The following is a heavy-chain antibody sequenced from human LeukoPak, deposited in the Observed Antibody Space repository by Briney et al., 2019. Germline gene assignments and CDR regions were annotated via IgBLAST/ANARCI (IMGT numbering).Heavy chain of an antibody. V-gene: IGHV4-34*01. CDR3: AAPRRRLGRGAFDI. CDR1: GGSVRTYF. J-gene: IGHJ3*02. CDR2: INHSGST. D-gene: IGHD3-10*01. Sequence: SETLSLTCTVSGGSVRTYFWSWIRQPPGKGLEWIGEINHSGSTNYNPSLKSRVTISVDTSKNQFSLKLSSVTAADTAVYYCAAPRRRLGRGAFDIWGQGTMVTVSS.